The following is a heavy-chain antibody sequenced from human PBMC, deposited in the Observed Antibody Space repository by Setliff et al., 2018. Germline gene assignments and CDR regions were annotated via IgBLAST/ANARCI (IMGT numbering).Heavy chain of an antibody. CDR1: GYAFINFG. Sequence: ASVKVSCKTSGYAFINFGMCWVRQAPGQGXEXXXXXXXXXXXXXXXXTXXXXXTLTADTSTSTACLELTSLRYDDTPVYYCVSGAGRSVVVAIRFDHWGQGSLVTVSS. D-gene: IGHD5-12*01. CDR2: XXXXXXXX. V-gene: IGHV1-18*01. CDR3: VSGAGRSVVVAIRFDH. J-gene: IGHJ4*01.